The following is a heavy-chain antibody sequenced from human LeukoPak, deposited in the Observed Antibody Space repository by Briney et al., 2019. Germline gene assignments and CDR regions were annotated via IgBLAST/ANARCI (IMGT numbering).Heavy chain of an antibody. J-gene: IGHJ6*02. D-gene: IGHD5-18*01. V-gene: IGHV3-30*03. CDR1: RFTFSSYG. CDR2: ISYDGSNK. Sequence: GGSLRLSCAASRFTFSSYGMHWVRQAPGKGLEWVAVISYDGSNKYYADSVKGRFTISRDNSKNTLYLQMNSLRAEDTAVYYCARALDRGMVRDYYYGMDVWGQGTTVTVSS. CDR3: ARALDRGMVRDYYYGMDV.